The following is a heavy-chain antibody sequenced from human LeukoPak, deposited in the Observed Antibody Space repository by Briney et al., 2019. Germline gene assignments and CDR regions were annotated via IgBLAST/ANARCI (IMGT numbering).Heavy chain of an antibody. D-gene: IGHD3-10*01. CDR3: AKDRPNFYETSGSYYKIKGDF. CDR2: VTSSGRTP. Sequence: GGSLRLSCEASGFTFNTHAMSWVRQAPGKGLEWVASVTSSGRTPYYADSVKGRFTISRDNSENTLYLQMNSLRGEDTAVYYCAKDRPNFYETSGSYYKIKGDFWGQGSLVTASS. V-gene: IGHV3-23*01. CDR1: GFTFNTHA. J-gene: IGHJ4*02.